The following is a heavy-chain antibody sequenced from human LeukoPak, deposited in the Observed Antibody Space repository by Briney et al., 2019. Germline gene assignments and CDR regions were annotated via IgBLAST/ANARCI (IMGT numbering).Heavy chain of an antibody. CDR2: IYIGVST. Sequence: GGSLRLSCAASGFTVSSNYMSWVRQAPGKGLEWVSVIYIGVSTYYADSVKGRFTISRDNSKNTLYLQMNSLRAEDTAVYYCARAPVNSGSNRPFDSWGQGPLVTVSS. CDR3: ARAPVNSGSNRPFDS. J-gene: IGHJ4*02. CDR1: GFTVSSNY. D-gene: IGHD1-26*01. V-gene: IGHV3-53*01.